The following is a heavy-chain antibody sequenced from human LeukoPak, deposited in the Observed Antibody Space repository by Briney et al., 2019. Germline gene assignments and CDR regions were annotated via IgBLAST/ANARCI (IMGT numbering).Heavy chain of an antibody. Sequence: PGGSLRLSCAASGFSFSTSWMHWFRQGPGRGLVWVSRITSDGRTTIYADSVKGRFSISRDNSKNTLFLQMNSLRAEDTAVYYCARAQLETDYGDFLDYWGQGTLVTVSS. CDR2: ITSDGRTT. CDR1: GFSFSTSW. J-gene: IGHJ4*02. V-gene: IGHV3-74*01. CDR3: ARAQLETDYGDFLDY. D-gene: IGHD4-17*01.